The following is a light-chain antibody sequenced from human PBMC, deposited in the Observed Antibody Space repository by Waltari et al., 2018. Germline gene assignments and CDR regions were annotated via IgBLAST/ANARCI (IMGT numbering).Light chain of an antibody. CDR1: QSISTW. CDR3: QQYNSYSGT. V-gene: IGKV1-5*01. Sequence: DIQMTQSPSTLSAFVGDRVTITCRASQSISTWLAWYQQKPGKAPKLLIYDASSLESGVPSRVSGSGSGTEFTLTISSLQPDDSATYYCQQYNSYSGTFGQGTKVEIK. CDR2: DAS. J-gene: IGKJ1*01.